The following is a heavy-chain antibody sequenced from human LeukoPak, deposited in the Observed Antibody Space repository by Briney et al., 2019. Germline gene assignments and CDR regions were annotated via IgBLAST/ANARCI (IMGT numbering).Heavy chain of an antibody. V-gene: IGHV1-46*01. CDR1: GYTFTSYY. Sequence: GASVKVSCKASGYTFTSYYMHWVRQAPGQGLEWMGIINPSGGSTSYAQKFQGRVTMTRDTSISTAYMELSRLRSDYTAVYYCARISSSTSLDSYNWFDPWGQGTLVTVSS. CDR2: INPSGGST. J-gene: IGHJ5*02. CDR3: ARISSSTSLDSYNWFDP. D-gene: IGHD2-2*01.